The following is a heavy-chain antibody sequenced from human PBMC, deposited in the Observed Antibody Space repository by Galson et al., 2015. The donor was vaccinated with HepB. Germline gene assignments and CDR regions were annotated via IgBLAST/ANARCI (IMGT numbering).Heavy chain of an antibody. CDR1: GFTFSSYG. CDR3: AKEITAGRRGPPDY. D-gene: IGHD2-15*01. CDR2: ISYDGSNK. Sequence: SLRLSCAASGFTFSSYGMHWVRQAPGKGLEWVAVISYDGSNKYYADSVKSRFTISRDNSKNTLYLQMNSLRAEDTAVYYCAKEITAGRRGPPDYWGQGTLVTVSS. J-gene: IGHJ4*02. V-gene: IGHV3-30*18.